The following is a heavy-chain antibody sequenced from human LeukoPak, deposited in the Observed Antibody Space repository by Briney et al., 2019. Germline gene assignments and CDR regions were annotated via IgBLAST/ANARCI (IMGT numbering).Heavy chain of an antibody. CDR3: ARITDPDYRSGWSGADY. J-gene: IGHJ4*02. D-gene: IGHD6-19*01. V-gene: IGHV4-4*07. CDR2: IYPTGHT. Sequence: SETLSLTCTVSGGSLGDYYWSWIRQPAGKGLEWIGRIYPTGHTHYNPSLKSRVTMSVDTSKNQFSLKMTSLTAADTAVYYCARITDPDYRSGWSGADYWGRGTQVTVSA. CDR1: GGSLGDYY.